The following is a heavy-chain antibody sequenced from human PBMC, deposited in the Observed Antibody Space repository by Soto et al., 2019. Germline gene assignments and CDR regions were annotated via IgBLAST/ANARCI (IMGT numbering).Heavy chain of an antibody. V-gene: IGHV4-31*03. CDR2: IDYSGST. J-gene: IGHJ6*02. CDR3: ARDGVYGGSGGRMDV. Sequence: QVRLEESGPGLVKPSETLSLICSVSGGSLNNANYFWNWIRHQPETGPEWIGYIDYSGSTRYNPSFKTRATLSIGTTKDQSALRLNCVAVADTAVYFCARDGVYGGSGGRMDVCGRGITGTVSS. CDR1: GGSLNNANYF. D-gene: IGHD3-16*01.